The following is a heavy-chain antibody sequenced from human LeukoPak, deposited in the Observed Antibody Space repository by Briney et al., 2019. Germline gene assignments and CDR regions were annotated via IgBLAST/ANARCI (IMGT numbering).Heavy chain of an antibody. CDR1: GGSVSSGSYY. J-gene: IGHJ4*02. CDR2: IYYSGST. V-gene: IGHV4-61*01. Sequence: SETLSLTCTVSGGSVSSGSYYWRWIRQPPGKGLEWIGYIYYSGSTNHNPSLKSRVTISVDTSKNQFSLKLSSVTAADTAVYYCARDYGDYGGVDYWGQGTLVTVSS. CDR3: ARDYGDYGGVDY. D-gene: IGHD4-17*01.